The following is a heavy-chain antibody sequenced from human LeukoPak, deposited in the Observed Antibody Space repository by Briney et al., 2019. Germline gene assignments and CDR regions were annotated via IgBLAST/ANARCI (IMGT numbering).Heavy chain of an antibody. CDR1: GYTFTGYY. CDR2: INPNSGGT. J-gene: IGHJ6*03. CDR3: ARDRGTDCYYYYMDV. Sequence: GASVKVSCKASGYTFTGYYMHWVRQAPGQGLEWMGWINPNSGGTNYAQKFQGRVTMTRDTSISTAYMELSRLRSDDTAVYYCARDRGTDCYYYYMDVWGKGTTVTVSS. D-gene: IGHD1-7*01. V-gene: IGHV1-2*02.